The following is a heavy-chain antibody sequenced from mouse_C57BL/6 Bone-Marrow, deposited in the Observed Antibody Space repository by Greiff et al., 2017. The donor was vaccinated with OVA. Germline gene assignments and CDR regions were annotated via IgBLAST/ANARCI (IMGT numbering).Heavy chain of an antibody. CDR1: GYTFTSYW. J-gene: IGHJ1*03. CDR3: ARLLRYGYFDV. D-gene: IGHD1-1*01. Sequence: QVQLKQPGAELVRPGSSVKLSCKASGYTFTSYWMDWVKQRPGQGLEWIGNIYPSDSETHYNQKFKDKATLTVDKSSSTAYMQLSSLTSEDSAVYYCARLLRYGYFDVWGTGTTVTVSS. V-gene: IGHV1-61*01. CDR2: IYPSDSET.